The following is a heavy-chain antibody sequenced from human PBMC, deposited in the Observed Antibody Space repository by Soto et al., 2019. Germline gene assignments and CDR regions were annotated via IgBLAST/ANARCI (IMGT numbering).Heavy chain of an antibody. V-gene: IGHV3-21*02. D-gene: IGHD4-17*01. J-gene: IGHJ4*02. CDR3: ARERSAVTTPNSFNL. CDR1: GFTFRVYN. CDR2: ISADSTYI. Sequence: EVQLVESGGGLVKPGGSLRLPCAASGFTFRVYNINWVRQAPGKGLEWVSSISADSTYIFYADSVKGRFTISRDNAKNSVFLQMNSLRAEDTAVYYCARERSAVTTPNSFNLWGQGTLVTVSS.